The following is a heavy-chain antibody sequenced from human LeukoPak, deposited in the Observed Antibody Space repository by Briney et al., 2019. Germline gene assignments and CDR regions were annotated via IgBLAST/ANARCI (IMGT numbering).Heavy chain of an antibody. CDR3: ARASGGSYYIVLSKHTPLDY. D-gene: IGHD1-26*01. V-gene: IGHV1-18*01. J-gene: IGHJ4*02. CDR2: ISAYNGNT. CDR1: GYTFTSHG. Sequence: RASVKVSCKASGYTFTSHGISWVRQAPGQGLECMGWISAYNGNTNYAQKLQGRVTMTTDTSTSTAYRELRSLRSDDTAVYYCARASGGSYYIVLSKHTPLDYWGQGTLVTVSS.